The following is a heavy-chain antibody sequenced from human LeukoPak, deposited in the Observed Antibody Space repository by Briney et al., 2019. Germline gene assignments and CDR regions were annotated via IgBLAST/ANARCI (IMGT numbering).Heavy chain of an antibody. CDR3: ATVNVPATSY. CDR2: INSDGSST. Sequence: GGSLRVSCAASGFTFSSYWMHWVRQAPGKGLVWVSRINSDGSSTNYADSVKGRCTISRDNAKNTLYLEMNSLRDEDTAMYYCATVNVPATSYWGQGTLVTVSS. CDR1: GFTFSSYW. J-gene: IGHJ4*02. V-gene: IGHV3-74*01. D-gene: IGHD2-15*01.